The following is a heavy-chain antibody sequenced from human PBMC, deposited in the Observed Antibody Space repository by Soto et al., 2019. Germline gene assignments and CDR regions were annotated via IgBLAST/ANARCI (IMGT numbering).Heavy chain of an antibody. CDR3: ARSIGVVTALDY. J-gene: IGHJ4*02. CDR1: GYTFTSYA. V-gene: IGHV1-3*05. CDR2: INAGNGNT. Sequence: QVQLVQSGAGEKKPGASVKVYCKASGYTFTSYAMTWVRQAPGQRIECIGWINAGNGNTKYSQKFKDRVTITRDTSASTAYMELSSLRSEDTAVYYCARSIGVVTALDYCGQGTLVAVSS. D-gene: IGHD2-21*02.